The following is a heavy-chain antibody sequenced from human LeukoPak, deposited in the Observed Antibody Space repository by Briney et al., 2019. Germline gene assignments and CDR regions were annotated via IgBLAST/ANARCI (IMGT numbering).Heavy chain of an antibody. CDR1: GGSISSGSYY. V-gene: IGHV4-61*02. J-gene: IGHJ6*03. Sequence: SETLSLTCTVSGGSISSGSYYWSWIRQPAGKGLEWIGRIYTSGSTNYNPSLKSRVTISVDTSKNQFSLKLSSVTAADTAVYYCARGRPAAGTYYYYYYYMDVWGKGTTVTIS. CDR2: IYTSGST. CDR3: ARGRPAAGTYYYYYYYMDV. D-gene: IGHD6-13*01.